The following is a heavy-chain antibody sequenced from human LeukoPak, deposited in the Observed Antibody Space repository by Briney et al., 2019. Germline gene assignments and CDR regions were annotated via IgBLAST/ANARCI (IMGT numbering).Heavy chain of an antibody. Sequence: GGSLRLSCAASGFTFSSYSMHWVRHAPGKGLEWVAVIWYDGSNKYYADSVKGRFTISRDNSKNTLYLQMNSLRAEDTAVYYCARDRGTYYYGSGSYGYWGQGTLVTVSS. J-gene: IGHJ4*02. V-gene: IGHV3-33*01. CDR2: IWYDGSNK. D-gene: IGHD3-10*01. CDR1: GFTFSSYS. CDR3: ARDRGTYYYGSGSYGY.